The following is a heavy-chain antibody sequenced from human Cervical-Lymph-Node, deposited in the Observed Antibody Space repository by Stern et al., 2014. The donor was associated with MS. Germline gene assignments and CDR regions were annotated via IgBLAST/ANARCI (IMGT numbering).Heavy chain of an antibody. J-gene: IGHJ4*02. Sequence: DQLVESGGGVVQPGESLRLPCVASGFSFSSYGMHWVRQAPGRGLEWLAISSYDGDLKYYADSVEGRFTISRDNSKNTLYLQMTNLTTEDSALYYCARGGGYNSAWAFDSWGQGTLVTVSS. D-gene: IGHD6-19*01. CDR2: SSYDGDLK. CDR3: ARGGGYNSAWAFDS. CDR1: GFSFSSYG. V-gene: IGHV3-30*03.